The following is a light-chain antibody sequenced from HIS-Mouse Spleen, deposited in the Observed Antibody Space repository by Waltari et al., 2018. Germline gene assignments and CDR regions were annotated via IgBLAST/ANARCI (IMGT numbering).Light chain of an antibody. CDR2: EGS. CDR1: SRDVGSYNL. J-gene: IGLJ2*01. V-gene: IGLV2-23*01. CDR3: CSYAGSSTVV. Sequence: QSALTQPASVSGSPGQSITISCTGTSRDVGSYNLFSWYQQHPGKAPKLRIYEGSKRPSGVSNRFSGSKSGNTASLTISGLQAEDEADYYCCSYAGSSTVVFGGGTKLTVL.